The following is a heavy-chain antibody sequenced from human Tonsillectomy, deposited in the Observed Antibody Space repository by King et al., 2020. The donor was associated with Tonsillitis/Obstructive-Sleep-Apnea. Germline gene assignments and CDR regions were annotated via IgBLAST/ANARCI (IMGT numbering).Heavy chain of an antibody. CDR1: GFTFSRYW. D-gene: IGHD2/OR15-2a*01. CDR2: IKEDGSEK. V-gene: IGHV3-7*02. Sequence: VQLVESGGGLVQPGGSLRLSCAASGFTFSRYWMGWVRQAPGKGLEWVANIKEDGSEKHYVDSVEGRFTISRDNSKNSLHLQMNSLRAEDTAGYYCASQYSTSTHYWGQGTLVTVSS. CDR3: ASQYSTSTHY. J-gene: IGHJ4*02.